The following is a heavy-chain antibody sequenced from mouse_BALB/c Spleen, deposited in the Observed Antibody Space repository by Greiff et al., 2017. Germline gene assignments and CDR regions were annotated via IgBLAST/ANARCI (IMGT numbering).Heavy chain of an antibody. CDR3: ARSKDYDGYYYAMDY. CDR2: IWGDGST. J-gene: IGHJ4*01. V-gene: IGHV2-6-7*01. CDR1: GFSLTGYG. D-gene: IGHD2-4*01. Sequence: VKVVESGPGLVAPSQSLSITCTVSGFSLTGYGVNWVRQPPGKGLEWLGMIWGDGSTDYNSALKSRLSISKDNSKSQVFLKMNSLQTDDTARYYCARSKDYDGYYYAMDYWGQGTSVTVSS.